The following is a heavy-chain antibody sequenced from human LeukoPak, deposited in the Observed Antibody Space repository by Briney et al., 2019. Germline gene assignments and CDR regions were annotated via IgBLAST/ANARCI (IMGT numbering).Heavy chain of an antibody. CDR2: IYYSGTT. J-gene: IGHJ3*02. Sequence: PSQTLSLTCTVSGGSISSSDYYWGWIRQPPGKGLEWIASIYYSGTTHYNPSHQSRVTMSVDTSKNQFSLKLSSVTAADTAVYYCARLSSGAFDIWGQGTMVTVSS. CDR1: GGSISSSDYY. V-gene: IGHV4-39*01. D-gene: IGHD3-22*01. CDR3: ARLSSGAFDI.